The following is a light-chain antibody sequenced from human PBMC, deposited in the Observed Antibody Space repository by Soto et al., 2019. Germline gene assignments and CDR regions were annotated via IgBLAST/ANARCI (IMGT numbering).Light chain of an antibody. V-gene: IGKV3-20*01. CDR3: RQYGSSPPT. Sequence: EIVLTQSPGTLSLSPGERATLSCRASQSVSKNFLAWYQQKPGQAPRLLISGASNRATGIPDRFSGSGSWTDFSLTIDRLEPEDLGVYFCRQYGSSPPTFGGGTKVAIK. J-gene: IGKJ4*02. CDR1: QSVSKNF. CDR2: GAS.